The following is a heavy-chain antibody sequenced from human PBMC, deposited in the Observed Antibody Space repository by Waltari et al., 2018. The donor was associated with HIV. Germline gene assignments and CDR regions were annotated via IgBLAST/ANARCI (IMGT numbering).Heavy chain of an antibody. D-gene: IGHD5-18*01. CDR3: ARGGYGWPPDGY. J-gene: IGHJ4*02. V-gene: IGHV3-30-3*01. Sequence: QVQLVESGGGVVQPGRSLRLSCAASGFTFSSYAIHWVRQAPGKGLEWVAFISYDGSNKYYADSVKGLFTISRDNSKNPLYLQLKRLRAEDTAVYYCARGGYGWPPDGYWGQGPLVTVSS. CDR1: GFTFSSYA. CDR2: ISYDGSNK.